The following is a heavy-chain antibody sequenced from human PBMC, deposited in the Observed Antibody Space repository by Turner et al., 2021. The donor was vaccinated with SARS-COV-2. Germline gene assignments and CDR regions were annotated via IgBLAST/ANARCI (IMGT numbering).Heavy chain of an antibody. CDR1: GFTFDDYA. V-gene: IGHV3-9*01. Sequence: EVQLLESGGGLVQPGGSLRLSCAASGFTFDDYAMHWVRQAPGKGLEWVSGISWNSGNIGYADSVKGRFTISRDNAKNSLSLHMSSLRADDTALYYCARTRTAGGLNAMDVWGQGTTVTVSS. CDR3: ARTRTAGGLNAMDV. J-gene: IGHJ6*02. D-gene: IGHD3-16*01. CDR2: ISWNSGNI.